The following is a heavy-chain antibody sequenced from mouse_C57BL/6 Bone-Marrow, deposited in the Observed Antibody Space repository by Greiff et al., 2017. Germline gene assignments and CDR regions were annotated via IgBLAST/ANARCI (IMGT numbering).Heavy chain of an antibody. V-gene: IGHV1-53*01. CDR2: INPSNGGT. J-gene: IGHJ1*03. CDR3: ASKILLCHWYVDV. CDR1: GYTFTSYW. D-gene: IGHD2-1*01. Sequence: QVQLQQPGTELVKPGASVKLSCKASGYTFTSYWMHWVKQRPGQGLEWIGNINPSNGGTNYNEKFKSKATLTVDKYSSTAYMQLSRLTSEDSAVYYCASKILLCHWYVDVWGTGTTVTVSS.